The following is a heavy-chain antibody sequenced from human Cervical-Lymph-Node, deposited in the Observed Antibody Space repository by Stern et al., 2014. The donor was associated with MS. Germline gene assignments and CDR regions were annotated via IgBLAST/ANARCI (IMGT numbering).Heavy chain of an antibody. J-gene: IGHJ6*02. D-gene: IGHD3-10*01. CDR2: IIPIFGIA. Sequence: QDQLVQSGAEVKKPGSSVKASCEASGGSFSDYALSWVRQAPGQGLEWMGGIIPIFGIANYAQKFQGRVTITTDKFTSTAYMELRSLRSEDTAVYYCARTYYYGTGTYSYHYYGMDVWGQGTTVTVSS. CDR1: GGSFSDYA. V-gene: IGHV1-69*05. CDR3: ARTYYYGTGTYSYHYYGMDV.